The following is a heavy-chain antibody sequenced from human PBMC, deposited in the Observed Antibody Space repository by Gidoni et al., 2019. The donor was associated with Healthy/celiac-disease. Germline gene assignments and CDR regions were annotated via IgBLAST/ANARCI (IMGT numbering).Heavy chain of an antibody. CDR1: GFTFSSYA. D-gene: IGHD5-18*01. CDR3: AKVGQLWGPLEGPFGAFDI. CDR2: ISGSGGST. V-gene: IGHV3-23*01. Sequence: EVQLLESGGGLVQPGGSLRLSCAASGFTFSSYALSWVRQAQGKGLEWVSAISGSGGSTYYADSVKGRFTISRDNSKNTLYLQMNSLRAEDTAVYYCAKVGQLWGPLEGPFGAFDIWGQGTMVTVSS. J-gene: IGHJ3*02.